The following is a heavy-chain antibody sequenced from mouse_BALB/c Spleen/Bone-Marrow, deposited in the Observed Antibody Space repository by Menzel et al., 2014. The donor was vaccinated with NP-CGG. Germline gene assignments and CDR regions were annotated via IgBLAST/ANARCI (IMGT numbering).Heavy chain of an antibody. CDR3: SREITRYAVDY. J-gene: IGHJ4*01. Sequence: QVQLKDSGVELVRPGTSVKVSCKASGYAFTNYWIEWVKQRPGQGLEWIGVINPGSGGVNYNEKFKGKATLTADKSSSTAYIQLSSLTSDDSAVYFCSREITRYAVDYWGQGTSVTVSS. CDR2: INPGSGGV. D-gene: IGHD2-4*01. V-gene: IGHV1-54*01. CDR1: GYAFTNYW.